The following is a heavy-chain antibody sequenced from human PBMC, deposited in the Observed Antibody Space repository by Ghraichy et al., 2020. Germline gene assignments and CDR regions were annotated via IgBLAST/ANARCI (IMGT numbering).Heavy chain of an antibody. CDR2: IYYSGST. J-gene: IGHJ4*02. D-gene: IGHD4-17*01. V-gene: IGHV4-59*01. Sequence: SETLSLTCTVSGGSISSYYWSWIRQPPGKGLEWIGYIYYSGSTNYNPSLKSRVTITVDTSKDQFSLKLSSVTAADTAVYYCASADDYGDYGVPYWGQGTLVTVSS. CDR1: GGSISSYY. CDR3: ASADDYGDYGVPY.